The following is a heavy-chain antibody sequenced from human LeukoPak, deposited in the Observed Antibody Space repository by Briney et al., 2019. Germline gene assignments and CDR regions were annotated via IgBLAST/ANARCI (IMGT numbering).Heavy chain of an antibody. CDR1: GFTFSSYS. CDR3: ARDRRELLPGGYYFDY. J-gene: IGHJ4*02. D-gene: IGHD1-26*01. CDR2: ISSSSSTI. Sequence: GGSLRLSCAASGFTFSSYSMNWVRQAPGKGLEWVSYISSSSSTIYYADSVKGRFTISRDNAKNSLYLQMNSLRAEDTAVYYCARDRRELLPGGYYFDYWGQGTLVTVSS. V-gene: IGHV3-48*04.